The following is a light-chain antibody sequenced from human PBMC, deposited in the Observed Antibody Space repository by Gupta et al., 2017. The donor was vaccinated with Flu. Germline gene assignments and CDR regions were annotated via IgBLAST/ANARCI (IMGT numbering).Light chain of an antibody. V-gene: IGKV1-16*02. CDR1: QGIINN. CDR3: QQDTSCPNT. CDR2: AAS. Sequence: DIEMTQSPATLSSSVGDRVTLTCRASQGIINNLAWFQQKPGKGPKSLIYAASSLHRGVPSKSSGSGSVSGTDFTLTISSLQPEDSAPYCCQQDTSCPNTFGQGTQVEIK. J-gene: IGKJ5*01.